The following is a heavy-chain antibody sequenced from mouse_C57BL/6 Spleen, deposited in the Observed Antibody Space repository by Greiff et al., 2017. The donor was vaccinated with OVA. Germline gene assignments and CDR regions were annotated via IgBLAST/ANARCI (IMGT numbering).Heavy chain of an antibody. V-gene: IGHV5-6*01. CDR2: ISSGGSYT. CDR3: ARQGRGDAMDY. J-gene: IGHJ4*01. CDR1: GFTFSSYG. Sequence: EVQRVESGGDLVKPGGSLKLSCAASGFTFSSYGMSWVRQTPDKRLEWVATISSGGSYTYYPDSVKGRFTISRDNAKNTLYLQMSSLKSEDTAMYYCARQGRGDAMDYWGQGTSVTVSS.